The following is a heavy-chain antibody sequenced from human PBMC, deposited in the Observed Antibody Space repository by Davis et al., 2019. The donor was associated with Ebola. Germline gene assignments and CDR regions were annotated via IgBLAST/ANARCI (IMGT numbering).Heavy chain of an antibody. CDR3: AKFSRAGDSV. CDR2: ISISSAFI. J-gene: IGHJ4*02. V-gene: IGHV3-21*04. Sequence: GGSLRLSCAASGFTFSTYTMTWVRQAPGKGLEWVSSISISSAFIYYADSVKGRFTVSRDNAKNSLYLQVNSLRDEDTAVYYCAKFSRAGDSVWGQGTLVTVSS. D-gene: IGHD6-13*01. CDR1: GFTFSTYT.